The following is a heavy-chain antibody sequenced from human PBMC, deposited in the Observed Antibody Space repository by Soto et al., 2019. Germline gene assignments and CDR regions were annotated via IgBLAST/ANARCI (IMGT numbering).Heavy chain of an antibody. CDR3: ARGKGAPDWYFDL. Sequence: QVQLQESGPGLVKPSQTLSLTCTVSGGSISSGGYYWSWIRQHPGKGLEWIGYIYYSGSTYYNPSLKVRVTISRDTSKNPCSLELSSVTAADTAVYYGARGKGAPDWYFDLWGRGTLVAVSS. J-gene: IGHJ2*01. CDR1: GGSISSGGYY. CDR2: IYYSGST. V-gene: IGHV4-31*03.